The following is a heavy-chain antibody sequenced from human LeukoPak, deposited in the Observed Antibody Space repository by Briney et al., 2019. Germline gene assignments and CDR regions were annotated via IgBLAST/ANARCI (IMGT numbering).Heavy chain of an antibody. D-gene: IGHD3-22*01. Sequence: VRXXPXKGLEWLGRIKSKTDGGTTDHAAPVKGRFTISRDDSKNTLYLQMNSLKTEDTAVYYCTTNGLWGQGTLVTVSS. V-gene: IGHV3-15*01. CDR3: TTNGL. J-gene: IGHJ4*02. CDR2: IKSKTDGGTT.